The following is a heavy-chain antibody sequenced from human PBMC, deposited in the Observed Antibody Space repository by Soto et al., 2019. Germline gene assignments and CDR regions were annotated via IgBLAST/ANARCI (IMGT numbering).Heavy chain of an antibody. CDR3: ARDPGIAARPLLYYFDY. Sequence: QVQLVESGGGVVQPGRSLRLSCAASGFTFSSYGMHWVRQAPGKGLEWVAVIWYDGSNKYYADSVKGRFTISRDNSKNTLYLQMNSLRAEDTAVYYCARDPGIAARPLLYYFDYWGQGTLVTVSS. CDR2: IWYDGSNK. D-gene: IGHD6-6*01. J-gene: IGHJ4*02. V-gene: IGHV3-33*01. CDR1: GFTFSSYG.